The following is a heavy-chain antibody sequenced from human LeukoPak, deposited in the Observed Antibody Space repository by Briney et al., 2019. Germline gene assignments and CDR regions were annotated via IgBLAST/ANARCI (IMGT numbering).Heavy chain of an antibody. J-gene: IGHJ4*02. CDR1: GFTFSSYA. D-gene: IGHD3-10*01. CDR3: AKGPTWYYGSGSYQELENFDY. Sequence: GGSLRLSCAASGFTFSSYAMSWVRQAPGKGLEWVSAISGSGGSTYYADSVKGRFTISRDNSKNTLYLQMNSLRAEDTAVYYCAKGPTWYYGSGSYQELENFDYWGQGTLVTVSS. CDR2: ISGSGGST. V-gene: IGHV3-23*01.